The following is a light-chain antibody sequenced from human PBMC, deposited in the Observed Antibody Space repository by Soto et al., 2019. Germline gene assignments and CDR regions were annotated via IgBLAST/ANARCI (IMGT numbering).Light chain of an antibody. CDR3: QHYGDSSWT. V-gene: IGKV3-20*01. J-gene: IGKJ1*01. Sequence: EIVLTQSPATLSVSPGERATLSCRASQSVSSTLLTWYQQKPGQAPRLLIYGVSSRATGIPDRFSGSGSGTDFTLTISRLEPEDFAVYFCQHYGDSSWTFGQGTRVEIK. CDR1: QSVSSTL. CDR2: GVS.